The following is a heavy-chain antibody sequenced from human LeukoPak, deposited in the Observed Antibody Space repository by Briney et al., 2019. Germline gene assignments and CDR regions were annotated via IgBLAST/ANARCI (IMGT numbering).Heavy chain of an antibody. J-gene: IGHJ4*02. CDR2: ISGSGGST. CDR3: AKGRSYYDFWSGYEAHYYFDY. Sequence: PGGSLRLSCAASGFTFSSYAMSWVRQAPVKGLEWVSAISGSGGSTYYADSVKGRFTISRDNSKNTLYLQMNSLRAEDTAVYYCAKGRSYYDFWSGYEAHYYFDYWGQGTLVTVSS. D-gene: IGHD3-3*01. CDR1: GFTFSSYA. V-gene: IGHV3-23*01.